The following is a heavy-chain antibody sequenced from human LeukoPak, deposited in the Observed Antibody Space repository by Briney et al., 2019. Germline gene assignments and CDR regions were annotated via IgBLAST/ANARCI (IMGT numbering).Heavy chain of an antibody. J-gene: IGHJ6*03. CDR2: ISSSSSYK. D-gene: IGHD3-10*01. V-gene: IGHV3-21*01. CDR3: ARDGVLMFRGVRVLDYYHYYMDV. Sequence: PGGSLRLSCAASGFTFSSYSMNWVRQAPGKGLEWVSSISSSSSYKYYADSVRVRFTISRDNAKNSLYLQMNSLRAEDTAVYYCARDGVLMFRGVRVLDYYHYYMDVWGKGTTVTISS. CDR1: GFTFSSYS.